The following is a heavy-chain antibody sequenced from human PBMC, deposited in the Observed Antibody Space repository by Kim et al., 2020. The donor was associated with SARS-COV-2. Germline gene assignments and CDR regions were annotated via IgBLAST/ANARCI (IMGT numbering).Heavy chain of an antibody. CDR1: GFSFNTYS. J-gene: IGHJ4*02. CDR2: ISYDGSNK. CDR3: ARDRIATTIWYIVGFDY. V-gene: IGHV3-30*04. D-gene: IGHD2-21*01. Sequence: GGSLRLSCAASGFSFNTYSMHWVRQAPGKGLEWLAVISYDGSNKHYRDSVKGRFTISRGNSKNTLYLQMNSLSPEDTAVYYCARDRIATTIWYIVGFDYWGQGTLVTVSS.